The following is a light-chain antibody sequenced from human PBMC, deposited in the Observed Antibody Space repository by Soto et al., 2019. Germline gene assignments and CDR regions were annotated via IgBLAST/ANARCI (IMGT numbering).Light chain of an antibody. J-gene: IGLJ2*01. CDR2: VNSDGSH. V-gene: IGLV4-69*01. CDR1: SGHSSYA. CDR3: QTWGTDIHVV. Sequence: QPVLTQSPSASASLGASVKLTCTLSSGHSSYAIAWHQQQPEKGPRYLMKVNSDGSHSKGDGIPVRLSGSSSGAERYLTISSLQSEDEADYYCQTWGTDIHVVFGGGTKLTVL.